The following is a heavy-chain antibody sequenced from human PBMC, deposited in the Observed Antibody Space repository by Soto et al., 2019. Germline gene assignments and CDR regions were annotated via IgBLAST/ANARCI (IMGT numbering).Heavy chain of an antibody. CDR3: AAATSGYLYHGLDV. CDR2: TYYRTRWYN. V-gene: IGHV6-1*01. CDR1: GDTVSSNRAA. J-gene: IGHJ6*02. Sequence: SQTLSLTCAISGDTVSSNRAAWNWIRQSPSRGLEWLGRTYYRTRWYNDYAVSVKGRITINPDPSRNQFSLQLNSVTPEDTAVYYCAAATSGYLYHGLDVWGQGTTVTVSS. D-gene: IGHD5-12*01.